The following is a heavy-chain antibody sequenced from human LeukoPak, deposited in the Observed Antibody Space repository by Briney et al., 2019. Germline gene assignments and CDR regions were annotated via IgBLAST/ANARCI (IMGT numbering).Heavy chain of an antibody. CDR3: AKVSPFYLVIRPGPDY. D-gene: IGHD2-2*01. CDR1: GFTFSSYA. CDR2: ITGNGGST. V-gene: IGHV3-23*01. Sequence: PGGSLRLSCAASGFTFSSYAMSWARQAPGKGLEWVSTITGNGGSTYYADSMQDRFTISRDNSKNTLYLQMNSLRAEDTAVYYCAKVSPFYLVIRPGPDYWGQGTLVTVSS. J-gene: IGHJ4*02.